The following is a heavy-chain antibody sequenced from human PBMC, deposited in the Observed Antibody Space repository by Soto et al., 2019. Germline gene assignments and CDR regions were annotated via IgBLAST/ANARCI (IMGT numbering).Heavy chain of an antibody. CDR1: GYSFTSYW. V-gene: IGHV5-51*01. Sequence: GESLKISCKGSGYSFTSYWIGWVRQMPGKGLEWMGIIYPGDSDTRYSPSFQGQVTISADKSISTAYLQWSSLKASDTAMYYCARRTPGGCSGGSCYQPHAFDIWGQGTMVTVSS. J-gene: IGHJ3*02. CDR3: ARRTPGGCSGGSCYQPHAFDI. D-gene: IGHD2-15*01. CDR2: IYPGDSDT.